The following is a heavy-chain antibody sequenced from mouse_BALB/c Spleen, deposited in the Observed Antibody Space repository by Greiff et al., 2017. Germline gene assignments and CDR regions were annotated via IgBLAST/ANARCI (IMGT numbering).Heavy chain of an antibody. J-gene: IGHJ2*01. D-gene: IGHD1-1*01. CDR2: INSNGGST. CDR3: AREDYCGSSYYFDY. Sequence: EVQGVESGGGLVQPGGSLKLSCAASGFTFSSYGMSWVRQTPDKRLEWVATINSNGGSTYYPDSVKGRFTISRDNAKNTLYLQMSSLKSEDTAMSDCAREDYCGSSYYFDYWGQGTTLTVSS. V-gene: IGHV5-6-3*01. CDR1: GFTFSSYG.